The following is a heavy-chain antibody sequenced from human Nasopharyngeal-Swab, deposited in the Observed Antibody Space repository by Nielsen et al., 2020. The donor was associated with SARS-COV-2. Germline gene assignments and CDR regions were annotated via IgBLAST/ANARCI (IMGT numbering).Heavy chain of an antibody. V-gene: IGHV1-3*01. CDR3: ARERNVLRYFDGLGGFDT. D-gene: IGHD3-9*01. J-gene: IGHJ5*02. CDR1: GDTFTSYA. Sequence: ASVKVSCKASGDTFTSYAMHWVRQAPGQRLEWMGWINAGNGNTKYSQKFQGRVTITRDTSASTAYMELSSLRAEDTAVYYCARERNVLRYFDGLGGFDTWGQGTLVTVSS. CDR2: INAGNGNT.